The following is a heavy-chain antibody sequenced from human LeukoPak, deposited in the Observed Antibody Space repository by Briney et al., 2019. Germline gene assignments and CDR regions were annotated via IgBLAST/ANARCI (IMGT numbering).Heavy chain of an antibody. CDR2: ISDSGGST. CDR3: AKDRRGCSSTSCSYRFDY. V-gene: IGHV3-23*01. J-gene: IGHJ4*02. Sequence: GGSLRLSCAASGFTFSSYAMSWVRQAPGKGLEWVSAISDSGGSTYYADSVKGRFTISRDNSKNTVYLQMNSLRAEDTAVYYCAKDRRGCSSTSCSYRFDYWGQGTLVTVSS. D-gene: IGHD2-2*01. CDR1: GFTFSSYA.